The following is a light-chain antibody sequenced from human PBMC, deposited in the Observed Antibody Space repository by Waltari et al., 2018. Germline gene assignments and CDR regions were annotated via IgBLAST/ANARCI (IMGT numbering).Light chain of an antibody. CDR1: QNVLSSSYNKNH. V-gene: IGKV4-1*01. CDR3: QQYYGIPT. J-gene: IGKJ1*01. CDR2: WAS. Sequence: DIVMTQSPDSLAVSLGERATINSRSSQNVLSSSYNKNHLAWYQHKPGQPPKLLVYWASTRESGVPDRFSGSGSGTDFTLSISSLQAEDVAVYYCQQYYGIPTFGQGTKVEVK.